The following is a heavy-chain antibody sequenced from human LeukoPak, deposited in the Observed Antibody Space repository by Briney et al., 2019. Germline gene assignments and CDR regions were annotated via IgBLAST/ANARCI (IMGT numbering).Heavy chain of an antibody. D-gene: IGHD4-17*01. CDR3: AREYFDYGRQPVPPHDAFGI. V-gene: IGHV4-30-4*01. CDR2: IYYSGST. J-gene: IGHJ3*02. Sequence: SETLSLTCTASGGSISSGDYYWSWIRQPPGKGLKWIGYIYYSGSTYYNPSLKSRVTISVDTSKNQFSLQLSSVTAADTAVSYCAREYFDYGRQPVPPHDAFGIWGQGTMVTVSS. CDR1: GGSISSGDYY.